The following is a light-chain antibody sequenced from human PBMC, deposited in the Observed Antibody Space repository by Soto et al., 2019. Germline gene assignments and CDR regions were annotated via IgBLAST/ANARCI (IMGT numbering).Light chain of an antibody. Sequence: DIQLTQSPSSLSASEEDTVTVTCRASQSVSGWLAWYQQKPGEAPKLLIYDASSLESGVPQRFSGSGSGTEFTLTISSLQTDDFSTYYCQQYHSYWTFGQGTKV. V-gene: IGKV1-5*01. CDR1: QSVSGW. CDR2: DAS. CDR3: QQYHSYWT. J-gene: IGKJ1*01.